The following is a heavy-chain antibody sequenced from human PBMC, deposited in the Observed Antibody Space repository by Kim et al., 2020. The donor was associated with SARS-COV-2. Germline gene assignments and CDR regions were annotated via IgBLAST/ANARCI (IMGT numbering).Heavy chain of an antibody. CDR2: IYHSGST. D-gene: IGHD3-22*01. CDR1: GYSISRGHY. CDR3: ARAPEGTFDSSGFYWRGDAFDV. Sequence: SETLSLTCAVSGYSISRGHYWGWLRQSPGKGLEWIANIYHSGSTYYNPSLESRVTISLGMSKNQFFLRQTSVTAAATAGYYCARAPEGTFDSSGFYWRGDAFDVWGQGTMVTVSS. V-gene: IGHV4-38-2*01. J-gene: IGHJ3*01.